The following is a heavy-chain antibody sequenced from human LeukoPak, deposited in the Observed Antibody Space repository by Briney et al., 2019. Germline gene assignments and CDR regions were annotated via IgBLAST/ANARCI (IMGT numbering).Heavy chain of an antibody. CDR1: GFTFSSYW. D-gene: IGHD3-22*01. CDR2: INSDGSGT. CDR3: ACDRDYYDSSGYYNY. Sequence: GGSLRLSCAASGFTFSSYWMHWVRQAPGKGLVWVSRINSDGSGTIYADSVQGRFTFSRDNAKNTLYLQMNSLRAEDTAVYYCACDRDYYDSSGYYNYWGQGTLVTVSS. J-gene: IGHJ4*02. V-gene: IGHV3-74*01.